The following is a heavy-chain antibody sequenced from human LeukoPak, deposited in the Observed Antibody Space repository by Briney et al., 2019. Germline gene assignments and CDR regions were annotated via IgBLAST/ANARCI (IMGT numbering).Heavy chain of an antibody. CDR2: IKSKTDGGTT. CDR3: TKDDAFDI. V-gene: IGHV3-15*01. J-gene: IGHJ3*02. CDR1: GFTFTNAW. Sequence: TGGSLRLSCAASGFTFTNAWMSWVRQAPGKGLEWVGRIKSKTDGGTTDYAAPVKGRFTISRDDSENTLYLRMNSLKTEDTAVYFCTKDDAFDIWGQGTMVTVSS.